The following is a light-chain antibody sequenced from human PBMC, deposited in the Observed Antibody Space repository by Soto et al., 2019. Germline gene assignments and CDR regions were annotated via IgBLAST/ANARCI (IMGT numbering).Light chain of an antibody. J-gene: IGKJ1*01. CDR1: QTISSW. V-gene: IGKV1-5*03. CDR2: KAS. Sequence: DIQMTQSPSTLSGSVGDRVTITCRASQTISSWLAWYQQKPGKAPKLLIYKASNLKSGVPSRFSGSGSGTEFTLTISSLQHDDFATYYCQHYNIYSEAFGQGTKVELK. CDR3: QHYNIYSEA.